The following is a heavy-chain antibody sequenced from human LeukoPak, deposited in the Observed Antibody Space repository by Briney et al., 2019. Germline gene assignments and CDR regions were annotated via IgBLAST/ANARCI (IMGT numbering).Heavy chain of an antibody. CDR3: ARHATDYDSSSNWFDP. Sequence: SETLSLTCPVSGGSLSSYYWSWIRQPPGKGLEWIGYIYTSGSTNYNPSLKSRVTISVDTSKNQFSLKLSSVTAADTAVYYCARHATDYDSSSNWFDPWGQGTLVTASS. CDR2: IYTSGST. CDR1: GGSLSSYY. D-gene: IGHD3-22*01. J-gene: IGHJ5*02. V-gene: IGHV4-4*09.